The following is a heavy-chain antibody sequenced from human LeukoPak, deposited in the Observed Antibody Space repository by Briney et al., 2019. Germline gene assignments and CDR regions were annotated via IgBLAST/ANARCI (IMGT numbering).Heavy chain of an antibody. J-gene: IGHJ2*01. V-gene: IGHV3-13*01. CDR2: IGTAGDT. CDR3: ARVRKYSGYYSWYFDL. D-gene: IGHD5-12*01. Sequence: GGSLRLSCAASAFIFDNYAMHWVRQATGKGLGWVSAIGTAGDTYYPGSVKGRFTISRENAKNSLYLQMNSLRAGDTAVYYCARVRKYSGYYSWYFDLWGRGTLVTVSS. CDR1: AFIFDNYA.